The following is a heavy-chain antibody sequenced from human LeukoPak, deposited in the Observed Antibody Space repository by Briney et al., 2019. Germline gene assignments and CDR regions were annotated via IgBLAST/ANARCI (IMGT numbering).Heavy chain of an antibody. CDR2: IFYSGNT. D-gene: IGHD3-22*01. CDR1: GGSLSSYY. J-gene: IGHJ3*02. CDR3: ARWNCYDIIRAFDI. V-gene: IGHV4-59*01. Sequence: SETLSLTCTVSGGSLSSYYWIWIRQPPGKGLEWIGYIFYSGNTNYNPSLKSRVTISVDTSKNQFSLKLTSVTAADTAVYYCARWNCYDIIRAFDIWGQGTMVTVSS.